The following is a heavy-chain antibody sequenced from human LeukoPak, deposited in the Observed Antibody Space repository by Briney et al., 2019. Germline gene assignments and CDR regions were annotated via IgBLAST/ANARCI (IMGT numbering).Heavy chain of an antibody. D-gene: IGHD4/OR15-4a*01. CDR3: AREDYGKALGAFDT. CDR1: GLTFSSHA. CDR2: ISFDVSIT. V-gene: IGHV3-30*15. J-gene: IGHJ3*02. Sequence: PGSSLRLSCAASGLTFSSHAMHWVRQAPGKGLEWVAVISFDVSITYYADSVKGRFTISRDNSKNSLYLQMSSLRVEDTAVYYCAREDYGKALGAFDTWGQGTMVTVSS.